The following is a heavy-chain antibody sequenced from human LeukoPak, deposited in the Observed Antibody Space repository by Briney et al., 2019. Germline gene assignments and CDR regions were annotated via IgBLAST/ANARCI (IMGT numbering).Heavy chain of an antibody. CDR1: GFTLSSYA. Sequence: GGSLRLSCAASGFTLSSYAMHWVRQAPGKGLEWVAVISYDGSNKYYADSVKGRFTISRDNSKNTLYLQMNSLRAEDTAVYYCEGGVVVPAAMPADYWGQGTLVTVSS. CDR3: EGGVVVPAAMPADY. V-gene: IGHV3-30*04. CDR2: ISYDGSNK. J-gene: IGHJ4*02. D-gene: IGHD2-2*01.